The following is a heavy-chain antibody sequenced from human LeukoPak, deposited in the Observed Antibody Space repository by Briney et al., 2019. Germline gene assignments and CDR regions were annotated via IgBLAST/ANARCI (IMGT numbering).Heavy chain of an antibody. V-gene: IGHV4-59*11. CDR2: ISYIGST. Sequence: SETLSLTCTVSDASISGHYLTWIRQPPGKGLGWIGYISYIGSTNYNPSLKSRVTISVDTSKNQFSLKLSSVTAADTAVYYCARDKISINAFDMWGQGTMVTVSS. CDR1: DASISGHY. CDR3: ARDKISINAFDM. D-gene: IGHD1-14*01. J-gene: IGHJ3*02.